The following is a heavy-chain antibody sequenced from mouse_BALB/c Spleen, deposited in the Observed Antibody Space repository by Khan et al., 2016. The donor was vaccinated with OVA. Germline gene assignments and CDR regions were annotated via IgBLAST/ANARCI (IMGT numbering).Heavy chain of an antibody. D-gene: IGHD1-1*02. CDR1: GFTFTNFG. Sequence: IHLVQSEPDLKKPGGAVKISCKASGFTFTNFGMNWMKQAPEKGLKWMGWIKTYIGEQTYADDFKGRFAFSWEPSASTAYLQINNLKNEDTATYFCASGGHWYFDVWGAGTTVTVSS. J-gene: IGHJ1*01. V-gene: IGHV9-3-1*01. CDR3: ASGGHWYFDV. CDR2: IKTYIGEQ.